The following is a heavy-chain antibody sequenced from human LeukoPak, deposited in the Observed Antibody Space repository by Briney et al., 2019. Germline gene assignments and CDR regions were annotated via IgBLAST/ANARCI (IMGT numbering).Heavy chain of an antibody. V-gene: IGHV4-59*12. CDR3: ARGRTYYYDSSGYYSNYYYYYMDV. CDR2: IYYSGST. D-gene: IGHD3-22*01. J-gene: IGHJ6*03. Sequence: SETLSLTCTVSGGSISSYYWSWIRQPPGKGLEWIGYIYYSGSTNYNPSLKSRVTISVDTSKNQVSLKLSSMTAADTAVYYCARGRTYYYDSSGYYSNYYYYYMDVWGKGTTVTVSS. CDR1: GGSISSYY.